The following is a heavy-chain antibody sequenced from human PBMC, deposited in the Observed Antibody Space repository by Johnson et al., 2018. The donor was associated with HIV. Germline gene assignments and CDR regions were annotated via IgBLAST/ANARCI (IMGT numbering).Heavy chain of an antibody. V-gene: IGHV3-20*04. CDR3: ARALTGTTQGAFDS. CDR2: INWNGNTR. CDR1: GFSFDDYG. Sequence: VQLVESGGSVVRPGGSLRLSCAASGFSFDDYGMTWVRQAPGKGLEWVSGINWNGNTRDYGDSVKGRFTISRDNAKNSLLLQMKSLRSDDTALYYCARALTGTTQGAFDSWGQGTMVTVSS. D-gene: IGHD1-7*01. J-gene: IGHJ3*02.